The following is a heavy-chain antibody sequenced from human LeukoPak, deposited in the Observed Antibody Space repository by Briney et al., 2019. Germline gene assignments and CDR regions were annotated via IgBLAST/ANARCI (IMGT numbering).Heavy chain of an antibody. CDR2: IYYSGST. J-gene: IGHJ4*02. Sequence: SETLSLTCTVSGGSISSYYWSWIRQPPGKGLEWIGYIYYSGSTNYNPSLKSRVTISVDTSKNQFSLKLSSVTAADTAVYYCARVITIFGVDYYFDYWGQGTLVTVSS. D-gene: IGHD3-3*01. CDR3: ARVITIFGVDYYFDY. V-gene: IGHV4-59*01. CDR1: GGSISSYY.